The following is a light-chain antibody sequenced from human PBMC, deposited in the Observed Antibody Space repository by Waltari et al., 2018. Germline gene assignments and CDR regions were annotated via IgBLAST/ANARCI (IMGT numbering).Light chain of an antibody. CDR3: QQSYSTLFT. CDR2: AAS. Sequence: DIQMTQSPSSLSASVGDRVTITCRASQSISSYLNWYQQKPGKAPKILIYAASSLQSGVPSRCSGSGSGTAFTLTISSLQPEDFATYYCQQSYSTLFTFGPGTKVDIK. V-gene: IGKV1-39*01. J-gene: IGKJ3*01. CDR1: QSISSY.